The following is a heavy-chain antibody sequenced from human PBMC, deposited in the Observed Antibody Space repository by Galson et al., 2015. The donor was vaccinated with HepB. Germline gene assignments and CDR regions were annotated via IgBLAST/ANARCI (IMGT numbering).Heavy chain of an antibody. CDR1: GFTFSSYG. Sequence: SLRLSCAASGFTFSSYGMHWVRQAPGKGLEWVAVISYDGSNKYYADSVKGRFTISRDNSKNTLYLQMNSLRAEDTAVYYCAKKRYGGNSGYYYYYGMDVWGQGTTVTVSS. J-gene: IGHJ6*02. V-gene: IGHV3-30*18. CDR3: AKKRYGGNSGYYYYYGMDV. D-gene: IGHD4-23*01. CDR2: ISYDGSNK.